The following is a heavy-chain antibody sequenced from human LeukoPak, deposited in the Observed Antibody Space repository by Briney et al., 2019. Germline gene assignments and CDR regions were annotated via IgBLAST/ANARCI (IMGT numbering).Heavy chain of an antibody. D-gene: IGHD6-6*01. V-gene: IGHV3-23*01. CDR2: ISGSGGST. CDR1: GFTFSSYA. J-gene: IGHJ6*02. CDR3: AKWDSRSPYYYGMDV. Sequence: PGGSLRLSCAASGFTFSSYAMSWVRQAPGKGLEWVSAISGSGGSTYDADSVKGRFTISRDNSKNTLYLQMNSLRAEDTAVYYCAKWDSRSPYYYGMDVWGQGTTVTVYS.